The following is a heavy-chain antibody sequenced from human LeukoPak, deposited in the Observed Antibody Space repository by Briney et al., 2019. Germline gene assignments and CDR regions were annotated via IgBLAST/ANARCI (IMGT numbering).Heavy chain of an antibody. V-gene: IGHV3-21*04. Sequence: PGGSLRLSCAASGFNFNTYSMNWVRQAPGKGLEWVSSISGSSSYIYYADSVKGRFTISRDNAKNSVYLQMSSLRAEDTAVYYCAAGRPWLGYCSGGSCLLNAFDIWGQGTMVTVSS. J-gene: IGHJ3*02. CDR2: ISGSSSYI. CDR1: GFNFNTYS. D-gene: IGHD2-15*01. CDR3: AAGRPWLGYCSGGSCLLNAFDI.